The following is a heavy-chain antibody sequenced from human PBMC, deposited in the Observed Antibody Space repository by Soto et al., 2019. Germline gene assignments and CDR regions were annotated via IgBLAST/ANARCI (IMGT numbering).Heavy chain of an antibody. Sequence: EVQLVETGGGLIQPGGSLRLTCAASGITITNNYMSWVRQAPGKGLEWAAVVFSGDHTDNTRYVDSVKGRFTISRDNSKAMWYLQMNSLRAEDTAIYYYVRPRFRYDGGFDYGLDVRGQGTTVTVSS. CDR2: VFSGDHTDNT. V-gene: IGHV3-53*02. CDR1: GITITNNY. CDR3: VRPRFRYDGGFDYGLDV. D-gene: IGHD2-15*01. J-gene: IGHJ6*02.